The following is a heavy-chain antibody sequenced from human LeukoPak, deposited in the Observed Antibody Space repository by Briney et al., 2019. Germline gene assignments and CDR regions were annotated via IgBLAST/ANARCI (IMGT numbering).Heavy chain of an antibody. CDR1: GYTFTSYY. D-gene: IGHD2/OR15-2a*01. J-gene: IGHJ4*02. CDR3: VKDRVLLGELDY. CDR2: INPSGGST. V-gene: IGHV1-46*01. Sequence: GASVKVSCKASGYTFTSYYMHWVRQAPGQGLEWMGIINPSGGSTSYAQKFQGRVTMTRDTSTSTVYMELSSLRSEDTAVYYCVKDRVLLGELDYWGQGTLVTVSS.